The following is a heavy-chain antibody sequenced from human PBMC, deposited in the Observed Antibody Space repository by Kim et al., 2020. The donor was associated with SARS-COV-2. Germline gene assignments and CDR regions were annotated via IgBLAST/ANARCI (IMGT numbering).Heavy chain of an antibody. J-gene: IGHJ3*02. D-gene: IGHD3-3*01. CDR3: ARGNLRFLEYDI. CDR2: IYYSGST. Sequence: SETLSLTCTVSGGSISSYYWSWIRQPPGKGLEWIGYIYYSGSTNYNPSLKSRVTISVDTSKNQFSLKLSSVTAADTAVYYCARGNLRFLEYDIWGQGTMVTVSS. V-gene: IGHV4-59*13. CDR1: GGSISSYY.